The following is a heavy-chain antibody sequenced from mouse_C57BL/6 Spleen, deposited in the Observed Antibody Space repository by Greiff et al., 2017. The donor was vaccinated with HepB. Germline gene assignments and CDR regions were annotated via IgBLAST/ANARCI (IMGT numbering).Heavy chain of an antibody. J-gene: IGHJ2*01. Sequence: VKLMESGAELVKAGASVKMSCKASGYTFTSYWMHWVKQRLGQGLEWFAETNPTNGRTYYNEKFKSKATLTVVKSSSTAYMLLSGPTFEDSAVYYCARIKKIVATYFDYWGQGTTRTVSS. D-gene: IGHD1-1*01. V-gene: IGHV1S81*02. CDR2: TNPTNGRT. CDR3: ARIKKIVATYFDY. CDR1: GYTFTSYW.